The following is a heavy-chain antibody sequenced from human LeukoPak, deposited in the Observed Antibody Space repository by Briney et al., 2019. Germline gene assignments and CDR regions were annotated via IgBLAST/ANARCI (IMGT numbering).Heavy chain of an antibody. CDR2: ISGSGGST. D-gene: IGHD2-2*02. V-gene: IGHV3-23*01. CDR1: GFTFSSYA. CDR3: AKAQAPAAIPYYFDY. J-gene: IGHJ4*02. Sequence: GGSLRLSCAASGFTFSSYAMSWVRQAPGKGLEWVSAISGSGGSTYYADSVKGRFTISRDNSKNTLYLQMNRLRAEDTAVYYCAKAQAPAAIPYYFDYWGQGTLVTVSS.